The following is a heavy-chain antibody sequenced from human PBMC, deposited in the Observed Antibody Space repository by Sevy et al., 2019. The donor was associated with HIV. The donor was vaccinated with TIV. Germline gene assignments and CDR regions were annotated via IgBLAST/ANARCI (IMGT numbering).Heavy chain of an antibody. V-gene: IGHV3-7*03. J-gene: IGHJ6*02. D-gene: IGHD2-15*01. CDR1: GFTFSSYS. CDR2: IREGGSGT. Sequence: GGSLRLSCAASGFTFSSYSMSWVRQAPGKGLEWVAGIREGGSGTYYVDSVKGRFTISRDNAKNSLYLQMNSLRAEDTAVYYCARDVSPGYSHLDVWGQGTMVTVSS. CDR3: ARDVSPGYSHLDV.